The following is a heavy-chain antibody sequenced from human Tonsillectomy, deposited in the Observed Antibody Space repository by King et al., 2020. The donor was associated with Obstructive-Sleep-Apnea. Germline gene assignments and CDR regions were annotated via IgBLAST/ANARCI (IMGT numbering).Heavy chain of an antibody. CDR1: GGSMSSHY. Sequence: VQLQESGPGLVKPSETLSLTCTVSGGSMSSHYWTWIRQSPGKGLEWMGYIYYSGNTNYNPSLKSRVTITVDTPKNQFSLRLRSVTAADTAVYYCARVYPMDGSGSGYIWCDPWGQGSPVSVSS. CDR2: IYYSGNT. V-gene: IGHV4-59*11. D-gene: IGHD6-19*01. J-gene: IGHJ5*02. CDR3: ARVYPMDGSGSGYIWCDP.